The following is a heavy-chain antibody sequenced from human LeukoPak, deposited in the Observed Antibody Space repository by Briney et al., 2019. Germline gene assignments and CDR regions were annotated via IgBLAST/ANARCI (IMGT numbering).Heavy chain of an antibody. CDR3: ARHTVTTFDY. CDR1: GGSISSSSYY. CDR2: IYYSGST. Sequence: PSETLSLTCTVSGGSISSSSYYWGWLRQPPGKGLEWIGSIYYSGSTYYNPSLKSRVTISVDTSKNQFSLKLSSVTAADTAVYYCARHTVTTFDYWGQGTLVTVSS. V-gene: IGHV4-39*01. J-gene: IGHJ4*02. D-gene: IGHD4-17*01.